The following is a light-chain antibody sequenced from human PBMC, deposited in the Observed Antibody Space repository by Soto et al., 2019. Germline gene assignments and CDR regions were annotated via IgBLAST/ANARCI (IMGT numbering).Light chain of an antibody. Sequence: EIVLTQSPATLSVSPGERATLSCSASHIVSNNLAWYQQKPGQAPRLLIYDASTRATGIPARFSGSGSGTEFTLTISSLQSEDFAVYYCQQYTNWPLTFGGGTKVEIK. CDR2: DAS. CDR3: QQYTNWPLT. J-gene: IGKJ4*01. CDR1: HIVSNN. V-gene: IGKV3-15*01.